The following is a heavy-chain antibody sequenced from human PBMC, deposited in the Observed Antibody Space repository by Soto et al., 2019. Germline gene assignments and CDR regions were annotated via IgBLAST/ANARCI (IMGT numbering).Heavy chain of an antibody. CDR1: GGTFSNYP. CDR2: LIPGFNTA. V-gene: IGHV1-69*01. CDR3: ATDQGGWTFCGGDCWYYFDS. D-gene: IGHD2-21*02. Sequence: QVQLVQSGAAVKKPGSSVKVSCKASGGTFSNYPITWVRQAPGQGLEWMGGLIPGFNTAKYAQKFQDRVTITADESTSTAYMELSVLRLEDTAVYYCATDQGGWTFCGGDCWYYFDSWGQGTLVTVSS. J-gene: IGHJ4*02.